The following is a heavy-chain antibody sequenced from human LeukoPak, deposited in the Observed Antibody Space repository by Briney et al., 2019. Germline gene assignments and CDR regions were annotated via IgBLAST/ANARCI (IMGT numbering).Heavy chain of an antibody. Sequence: GRSLRLSCAASAFAFIFYAMSWLRQPPGKGLEWVSTINANSGTTSYAASVRGRFTISRDNSKNTLYLQVNTLRADDTAVYYCAKPISGGLAVTADWFHPWGQGTLVVVSS. V-gene: IGHV3-23*01. CDR3: AKPISGGLAVTADWFHP. J-gene: IGHJ5*01. CDR1: AFAFIFYA. D-gene: IGHD6-19*01. CDR2: INANSGTT.